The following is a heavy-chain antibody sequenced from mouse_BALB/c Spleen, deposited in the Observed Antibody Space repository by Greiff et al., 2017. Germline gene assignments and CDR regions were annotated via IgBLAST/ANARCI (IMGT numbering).Heavy chain of an antibody. J-gene: IGHJ2*01. CDR2: ISDGGSYT. D-gene: IGHD2-12*01. Sequence: EVKVVESGGGLVKPGGSLKLSCAASGFTFSDYYMYWVRQTPEKRLEWVATISDGGSYTYYPDSVKGRFTISRDNAKNNLYLQMSSLKSEDTAMYYCARVGAYDGDYWGQGTTLTVSS. CDR3: ARVGAYDGDY. V-gene: IGHV5-4*02. CDR1: GFTFSDYY.